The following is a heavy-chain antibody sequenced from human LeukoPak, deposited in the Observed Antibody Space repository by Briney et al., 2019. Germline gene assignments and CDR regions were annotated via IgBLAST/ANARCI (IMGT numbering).Heavy chain of an antibody. J-gene: IGHJ4*02. CDR1: GGSISSYY. CDR3: ATVRCSSTSCWIDY. Sequence: SETLSLTCTVSGGSISSYYWGWIRQPAGKGLEWIGRIYTSGSTNYNPSLKSRVTMSVDTSKNQFSLKLSSVTAADTAVYYCATVRCSSTSCWIDYWGQGTLVTVSS. V-gene: IGHV4-4*07. CDR2: IYTSGST. D-gene: IGHD2-2*01.